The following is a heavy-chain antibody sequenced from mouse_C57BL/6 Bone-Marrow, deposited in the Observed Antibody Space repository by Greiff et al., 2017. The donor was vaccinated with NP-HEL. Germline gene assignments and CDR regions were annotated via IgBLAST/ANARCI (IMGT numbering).Heavy chain of an antibody. CDR2: IDPSDSYT. CDR3: ARIGIYYGSSYFDY. D-gene: IGHD1-1*01. V-gene: IGHV1-50*01. CDR1: GYTFTSYW. Sequence: QVQLQQPGAELVKPGASVKLSCKASGYTFTSYWMQWVKQRPGQGLEWIGEIDPSDSYTNYNQKFKGKATLTVDTSSSTAYMQLSSLTSEDSAVYYCARIGIYYGSSYFDYWGQGTTLTVSS. J-gene: IGHJ2*01.